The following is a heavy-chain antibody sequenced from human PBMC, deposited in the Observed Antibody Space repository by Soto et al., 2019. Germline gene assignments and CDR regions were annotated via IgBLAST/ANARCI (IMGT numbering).Heavy chain of an antibody. D-gene: IGHD6-19*01. J-gene: IGHJ4*02. CDR2: ISYDGSNK. CDR1: GFTFSSYG. CDR3: AKDQDSSGWYSD. Sequence: QVQLVESGGGVVQPGRSLRLSCAASGFTFSSYGMHWVRQAPGKGLEWVAVISYDGSNKYYADSVKGRFTISRDNSKTTLYLQMNSLRAEDTAVYYCAKDQDSSGWYSDWGQGTLVTVSS. V-gene: IGHV3-30*18.